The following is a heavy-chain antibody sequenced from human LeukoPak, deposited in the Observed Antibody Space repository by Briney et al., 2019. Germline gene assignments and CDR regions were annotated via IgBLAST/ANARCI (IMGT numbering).Heavy chain of an antibody. CDR1: GGSFSY. D-gene: IGHD3-16*01. CDR2: IYDHGRT. J-gene: IGHJ2*01. Sequence: SETLSLTCIVSGGSFSYLSWIRQPPGKGLEWIGIIYDHGRTEYNPSLKSRVSISVDTSKNQVSLRLNSVTPADTAVYYCTRGLAGRASGAVYFDLWGRGALVTVSS. CDR3: TRGLAGRASGAVYFDL. V-gene: IGHV4-59*01.